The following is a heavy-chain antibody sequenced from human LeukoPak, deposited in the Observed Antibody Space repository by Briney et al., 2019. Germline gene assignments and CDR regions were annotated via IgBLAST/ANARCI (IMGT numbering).Heavy chain of an antibody. J-gene: IGHJ3*02. Sequence: GGSLRLPCAASGFTFSSYAMSWVRQAPGKGLEWVSAISGSGGSTYYADSVKGRFTISRDNSKNTLYLQMNSLRAEDTAVYYCAKDQRYSSGWDAFDIWGQGTMVTVSS. V-gene: IGHV3-23*01. CDR1: GFTFSSYA. CDR2: ISGSGGST. D-gene: IGHD6-19*01. CDR3: AKDQRYSSGWDAFDI.